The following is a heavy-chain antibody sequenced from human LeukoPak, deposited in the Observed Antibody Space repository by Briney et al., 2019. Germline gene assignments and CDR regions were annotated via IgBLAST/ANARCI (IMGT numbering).Heavy chain of an antibody. J-gene: IGHJ4*02. V-gene: IGHV4-34*01. CDR3: ARRRSRRYFDRGFDY. CDR1: GGSFSGYY. D-gene: IGHD3-9*01. CDR2: INHSGST. Sequence: PSETLSLTCAVYGGSFSGYYWSWIRQPPGKGLEWIGEINHSGSTNYNPSLKSRVTISVDTSKNQFSLKLSSVTAADTAVYYCARRRSRRYFDRGFDYWGQGTLVTVSS.